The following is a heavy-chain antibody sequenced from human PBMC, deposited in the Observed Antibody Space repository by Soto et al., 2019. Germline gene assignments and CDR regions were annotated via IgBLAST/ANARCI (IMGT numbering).Heavy chain of an antibody. CDR3: ARYKWRSSEDAFDI. CDR1: GGSINSGGFS. Sequence: QLQLQESGSGLVKPSQTLSLTCTVSGGSINSGGFSWSWIRQAPGKGLEWIGYIYHSGNTYYNPSLKSRVTISIDRSKNQFSLKLNTVTAADTAVYYCARYKWRSSEDAFDIWGQGTMVTVSS. D-gene: IGHD1-20*01. J-gene: IGHJ3*02. V-gene: IGHV4-30-2*01. CDR2: IYHSGNT.